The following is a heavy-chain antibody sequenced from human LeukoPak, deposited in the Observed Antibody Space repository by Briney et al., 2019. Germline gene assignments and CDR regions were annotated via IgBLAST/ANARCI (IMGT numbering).Heavy chain of an antibody. D-gene: IGHD1-7*01. Sequence: SETLSLTCTVSGGSISSHYWSWIRQPAGKGLEWIGRIYTSGSTNYNPSLKSRVTMSVDTSKNQFSLKLSSVTAADTAVYYCATTGYNWNYGAFDIWGQGTMVTVSS. J-gene: IGHJ3*02. CDR2: IYTSGST. CDR1: GGSISSHY. V-gene: IGHV4-4*07. CDR3: ATTGYNWNYGAFDI.